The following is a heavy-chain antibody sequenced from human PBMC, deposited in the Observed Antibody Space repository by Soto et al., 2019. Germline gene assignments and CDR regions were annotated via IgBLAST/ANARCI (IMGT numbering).Heavy chain of an antibody. CDR2: INPNSGGT. CDR1: GYIFTGYH. V-gene: IGHV1-2*02. Sequence: ASVKVSCKASGYIFTGYHMHWVRQAPGQGLEWMGWINPNSGGTKYAQKFQGRVTMTRDTSISTAYMELSSLRSDDTAVYYCAREELPIYDYGMDVWGQGTTVTV. CDR3: AREELPIYDYGMDV. J-gene: IGHJ6*02. D-gene: IGHD1-7*01.